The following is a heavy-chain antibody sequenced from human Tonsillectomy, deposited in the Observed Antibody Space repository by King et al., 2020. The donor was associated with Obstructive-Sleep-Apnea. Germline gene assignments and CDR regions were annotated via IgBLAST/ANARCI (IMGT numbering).Heavy chain of an antibody. D-gene: IGHD2-2*02. Sequence: EVQLVESGGGLVQPGGSLRLSCAASGFTFSSYAMSWVRQAPGKGLEGVSAISCSGGSTDYADSVKGRFTISRDNSKNTLYLQMNSLRAEDTAVYYCAKYCSSTRCYNAGDYWGQGTLVTVSS. CDR1: GFTFSSYA. CDR2: ISCSGGST. V-gene: IGHV3-23*04. J-gene: IGHJ4*02. CDR3: AKYCSSTRCYNAGDY.